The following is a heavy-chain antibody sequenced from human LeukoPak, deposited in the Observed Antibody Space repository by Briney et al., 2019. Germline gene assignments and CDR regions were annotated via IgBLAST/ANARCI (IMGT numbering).Heavy chain of an antibody. Sequence: PGGSLRLSCAASGFTVSSNYMSWVRQAPGKGLEWVSVIYSGGGTYYADSVKGRFTISRDNSKNTLYLQMNSLRAEDTAVYYCARAIYCSGGSCLDYWGQGTLVTVSS. CDR1: GFTVSSNY. CDR2: IYSGGGT. J-gene: IGHJ4*02. CDR3: ARAIYCSGGSCLDY. D-gene: IGHD2-15*01. V-gene: IGHV3-53*01.